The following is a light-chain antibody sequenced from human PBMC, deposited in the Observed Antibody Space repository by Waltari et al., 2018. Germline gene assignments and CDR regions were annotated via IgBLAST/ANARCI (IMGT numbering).Light chain of an antibody. V-gene: IGLV2-14*01. CDR1: SSDVGGYNY. CDR3: SSYTSSSTEV. Sequence: QSALTQPASVSGSPGQSITISCTGPSSDVGGYNYVSWYQQHPGKAPKLMIYNVSKRPSGVSNRFSGSKSGNTASLTISGLQAEDEADYYCSSYTSSSTEVFGTGTKVTVL. CDR2: NVS. J-gene: IGLJ1*01.